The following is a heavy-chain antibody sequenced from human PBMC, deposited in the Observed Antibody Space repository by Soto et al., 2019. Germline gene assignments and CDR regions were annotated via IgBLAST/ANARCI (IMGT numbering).Heavy chain of an antibody. V-gene: IGHV3-33*06. J-gene: IGHJ5*02. CDR1: GFTFSSYD. Sequence: QVQLVESGGGVVQPGRSLRLSCAASGFTFSSYDMHWVRQAPGKGLEWVAIIWHDGSNKYYADSVKGRFTISRDNSKNTLYLQMNSLRAEDTAVYYCAKDWAGGCNWFDPWGQGALVTVSS. CDR3: AKDWAGGCNWFDP. CDR2: IWHDGSNK. D-gene: IGHD2-8*02.